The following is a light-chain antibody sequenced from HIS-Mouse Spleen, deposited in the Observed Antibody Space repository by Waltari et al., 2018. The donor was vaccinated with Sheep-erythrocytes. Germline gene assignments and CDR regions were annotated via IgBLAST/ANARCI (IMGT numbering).Light chain of an antibody. CDR1: SSDVRGYNY. Sequence: QSALTPPRSVSGSPGQSVTISCTGTSSDVRGYNYVFWYQQHPGKAPKLMIYDVSKRPSGVPDRFSGSKSGNTASLTISGLQAEDEADYYCCSYAGSYNHVFATGTKVTVL. CDR2: DVS. J-gene: IGLJ1*01. V-gene: IGLV2-11*01. CDR3: CSYAGSYNHV.